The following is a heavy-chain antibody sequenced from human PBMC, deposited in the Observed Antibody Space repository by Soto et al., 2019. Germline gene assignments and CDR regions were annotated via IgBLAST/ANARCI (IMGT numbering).Heavy chain of an antibody. D-gene: IGHD3-10*01. CDR2: IYYSGTT. CDR3: ARSPYYYGAGSYYAPGQYFDY. V-gene: IGHV4-39*07. CDR1: GDSITSNSYF. Sequence: SETLSLTCTVSGDSITSNSYFWAWIRQPPGKGLKWIGSIYYSGTTYYNPSLKSRVTISVDTSKNQFSLRLSSVTAADTAVYYCARSPYYYGAGSYYAPGQYFDYWGQGALVTVSS. J-gene: IGHJ4*02.